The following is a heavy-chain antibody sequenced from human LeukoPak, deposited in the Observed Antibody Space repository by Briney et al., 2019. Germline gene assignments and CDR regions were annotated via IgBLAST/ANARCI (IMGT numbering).Heavy chain of an antibody. V-gene: IGHV3-30-3*01. Sequence: PGGSLRLSCEGSGFTFSINAMHWVRQAPGKGLEWLAVISYDGTKQYFADSVKGRFTISRDNVKNSLYLEMNSLRAEDTAVYYCAKDLVIMLWVGPSPTDNWGQGTLVTVSS. CDR1: GFTFSINA. J-gene: IGHJ4*02. CDR3: AKDLVIMLWVGPSPTDN. D-gene: IGHD3-3*01. CDR2: ISYDGTKQ.